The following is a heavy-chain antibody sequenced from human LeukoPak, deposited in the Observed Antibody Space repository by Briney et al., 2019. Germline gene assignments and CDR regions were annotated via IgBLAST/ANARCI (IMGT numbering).Heavy chain of an antibody. D-gene: IGHD4-11*01. CDR1: GFTFSSYS. J-gene: IGHJ4*02. CDR2: ISGSGGST. Sequence: GGSLRLSCAASGFTFSSYSMNWVRQAPGKGLEWVSAISGSGGSTYYADSVKGRFTISRDNSKNTLYLQMNSLRAEDTAVYYCAKLPSRTVATLNDYWGQGTLVTVSS. V-gene: IGHV3-23*01. CDR3: AKLPSRTVATLNDY.